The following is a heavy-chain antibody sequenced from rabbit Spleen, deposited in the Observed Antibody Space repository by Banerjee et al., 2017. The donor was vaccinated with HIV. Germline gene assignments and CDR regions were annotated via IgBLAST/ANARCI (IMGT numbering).Heavy chain of an antibody. D-gene: IGHD6-1*01. CDR1: GFTISSSYW. V-gene: IGHV1S40*01. CDR3: ARGYGDGDWTAMTRLDL. CDR2: IYTADGST. Sequence: QSLEESGGDLVKPGASLTLTCTASGFTISSSYWRCWVRQAPGKGLEWIACIYTADGSTWYASWAKGRFTVSRTSSTTVFLQMTSLTAADTATYFCARGYGDGDWTAMTRLDLWGQGTLVTVS. J-gene: IGHJ3*01.